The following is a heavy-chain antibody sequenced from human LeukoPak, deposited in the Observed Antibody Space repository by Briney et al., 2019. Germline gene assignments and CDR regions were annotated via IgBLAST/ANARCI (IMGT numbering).Heavy chain of an antibody. Sequence: GESLRLSCVASGFTFSGNGMHWVRQAPGKGLEWVAFIRYDGTNKYYADSVKGRFTISRDNSKNTLYLQMNSLTTEDTAFYYCAKGPSAAGRADGDYWGQGTLVTVSS. J-gene: IGHJ4*02. V-gene: IGHV3-30*02. CDR1: GFTFSGNG. D-gene: IGHD6-13*01. CDR3: AKGPSAAGRADGDY. CDR2: IRYDGTNK.